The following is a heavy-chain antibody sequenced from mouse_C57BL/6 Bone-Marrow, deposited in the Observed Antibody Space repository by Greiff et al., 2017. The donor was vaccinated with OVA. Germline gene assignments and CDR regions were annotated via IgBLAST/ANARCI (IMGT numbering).Heavy chain of an antibody. CDR1: GYTFTDHY. Sequence: QVHVKQSGAEVVRPGASVKLSCKASGYTFTDHYINWVKQRPGQGLEWIARIYPGSGNSYYNEKFKGKATLTAEKSSNTAYMQLSSLTSEDSAVYFCARDEGYFFEYWGQGTTLTVSS. CDR2: IYPGSGNS. J-gene: IGHJ2*01. V-gene: IGHV1-76*01. CDR3: ARDEGYFFEY.